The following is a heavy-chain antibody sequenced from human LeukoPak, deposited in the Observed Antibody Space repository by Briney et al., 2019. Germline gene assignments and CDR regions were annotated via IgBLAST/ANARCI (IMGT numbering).Heavy chain of an antibody. J-gene: IGHJ6*02. CDR1: GFTFGDYA. D-gene: IGHD4-17*01. V-gene: IGHV3-9*01. CDR2: ISWNSGNI. CDR3: AKDSSTTNYYYGMDV. Sequence: GGSLRLSCAASGFTFGDYAMNWVRQAPGKGLEWVSGISWNSGNIDYADSVKGRFTISRDNAKNSLYLQMNSLRAEDTALYYCAKDSSTTNYYYGMDVWGQGTTVTVPS.